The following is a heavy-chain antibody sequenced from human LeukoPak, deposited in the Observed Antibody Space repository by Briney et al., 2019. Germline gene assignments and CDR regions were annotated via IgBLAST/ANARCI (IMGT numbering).Heavy chain of an antibody. CDR3: SRDFGGADGLFDP. CDR1: GGSISSSSYY. J-gene: IGHJ5*02. V-gene: IGHV4-39*07. CDR2: IYYSGGT. D-gene: IGHD3-3*01. Sequence: SETLSLTCTVSGGSISSSSYYWGWIRQPPGKGLEWIGSIYYSGGTYYNPSLKSRVTISVDTSKNQFSLKLSSVTAADTAVYYWSRDFGGADGLFDPWGQGTLVTVSS.